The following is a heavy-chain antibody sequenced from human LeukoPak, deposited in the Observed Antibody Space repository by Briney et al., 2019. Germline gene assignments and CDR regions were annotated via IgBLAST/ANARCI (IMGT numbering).Heavy chain of an antibody. V-gene: IGHV3-48*02. CDR3: ARGDFYGDYPYGMDV. D-gene: IGHD3-3*01. CDR2: VSSSRSTI. J-gene: IGHJ6*02. Sequence: GGSLRLSCAASGFTFSSYSMNWVRQAPGKGLEWVSYVSSSRSTIYYADSVKGRFTISRDNAKNSLYLQMDSLRDEDTAVYYCARGDFYGDYPYGMDVWGQGTTLTVSS. CDR1: GFTFSSYS.